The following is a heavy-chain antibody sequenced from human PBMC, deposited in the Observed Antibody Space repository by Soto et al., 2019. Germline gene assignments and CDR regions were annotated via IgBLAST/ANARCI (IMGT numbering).Heavy chain of an antibody. Sequence: QVQLVQSGAEVKKPGSSVKVSCKASGGTFSTYTISWLRQAPGQGPEWMGGIFPTFGAANYAQNFQGRVTITADESTTTAYMELSSLRSEDTAMYYCARDEGNNNVAFGFWGQGTMITVSS. V-gene: IGHV1-69*01. D-gene: IGHD2-15*01. CDR1: GGTFSTYT. CDR2: IFPTFGAA. CDR3: ARDEGNNNVAFGF. J-gene: IGHJ3*01.